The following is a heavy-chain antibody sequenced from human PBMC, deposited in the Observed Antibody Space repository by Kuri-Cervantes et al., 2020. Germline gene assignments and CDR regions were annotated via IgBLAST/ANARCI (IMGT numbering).Heavy chain of an antibody. D-gene: IGHD3-10*01. CDR2: IYHSGST. CDR3: ARDCIRITMVRGVLPYGMDV. V-gene: IGHV4-4*02. CDR1: GGSISGTNW. Sequence: SCAVSGGSISGTNWWSWVRQPPGTGLEWIGKIYHSGSTIYNPSLKSRVTISVDTSKNQFSLKLSSVTAADTAVYYCARDCIRITMVRGVLPYGMDVWGQGTTVTVSS. J-gene: IGHJ6*02.